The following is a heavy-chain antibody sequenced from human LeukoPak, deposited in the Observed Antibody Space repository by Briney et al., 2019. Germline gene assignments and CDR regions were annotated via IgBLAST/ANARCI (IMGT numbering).Heavy chain of an antibody. CDR2: ISYHGSNK. J-gene: IGHJ6*03. CDR1: GFTFSNYA. CDR3: ARGPRRCSGGNCSPDHHYYYYMDV. V-gene: IGHV3-30*04. D-gene: IGHD2-15*01. Sequence: GGSLRLSCAASGFTFSNYAMHWVRQAPGKGLEWVAVISYHGSNKYYADSVKGRFTISRDNSKNKLYLQMNSLRPEDTAVYYCARGPRRCSGGNCSPDHHYYYYMDVWGKGATVIVSS.